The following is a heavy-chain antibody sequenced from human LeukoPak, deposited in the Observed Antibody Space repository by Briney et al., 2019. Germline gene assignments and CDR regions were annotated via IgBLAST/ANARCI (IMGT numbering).Heavy chain of an antibody. D-gene: IGHD5-18*01. CDR2: ISSSSSYI. CDR3: ARGIGYSYGSGGEY. J-gene: IGHJ4*02. CDR1: GFTFSSYG. V-gene: IGHV3-21*01. Sequence: GGSLRLSCAASGFTFSSYGMSWVRQAPGKGLEWVSSISSSSSYIYYADSVKGRFTISRDNAKNSLYLQMNSLRAEDTAVYYCARGIGYSYGSGGEYWGQGTLVTVSS.